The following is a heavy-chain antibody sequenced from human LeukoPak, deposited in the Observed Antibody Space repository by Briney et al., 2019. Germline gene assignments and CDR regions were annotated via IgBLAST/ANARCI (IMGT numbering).Heavy chain of an antibody. CDR1: GDSITNGYW. CDR3: ARAGGIVGALIDAFDI. CDR2: IYHDGST. D-gene: IGHD1-26*01. V-gene: IGHV4-4*02. J-gene: IGHJ3*02. Sequence: KPSETLSLTCVVSGDSITNGYWWSWVRQPPGKGLEWIGEIYHDGSTNYNPSLKSRVTISVDTSKNQLSLRLTSVTAADTAVYYCARAGGIVGALIDAFDIWGQGTMVTVSS.